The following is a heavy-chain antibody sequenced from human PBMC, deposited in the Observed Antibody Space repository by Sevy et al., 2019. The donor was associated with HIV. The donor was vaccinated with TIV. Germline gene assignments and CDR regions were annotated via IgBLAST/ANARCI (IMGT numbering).Heavy chain of an antibody. V-gene: IGHV3-23*01. Sequence: GSLRLSCAASGFTFINYAMYWVRQTPGKGLEWVSVISDSGGNTYYADSVKGRFTISRDNSENTLYLQMNSLRAGDTAVYYCAKAGGSTGGSFDYWGQGTLVTVSS. CDR2: ISDSGGNT. J-gene: IGHJ4*02. D-gene: IGHD7-27*01. CDR3: AKAGGSTGGSFDY. CDR1: GFTFINYA.